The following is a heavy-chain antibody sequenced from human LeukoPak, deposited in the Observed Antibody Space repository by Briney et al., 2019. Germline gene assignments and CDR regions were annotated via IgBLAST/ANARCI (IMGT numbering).Heavy chain of an antibody. J-gene: IGHJ5*02. D-gene: IGHD3-22*01. CDR3: ARDRGMIVVDWFDP. V-gene: IGHV1-69*05. Sequence: VASVKVSCKASGGTFSIYAISWVRQAPGQGLEWMGGIIPIFGTANYAQKLQGRVTMTTDTSTSTAYMELRSLRSDDTAVYYCARDRGMIVVDWFDPWGQGTLVTVSS. CDR2: IIPIFGTA. CDR1: GGTFSIYA.